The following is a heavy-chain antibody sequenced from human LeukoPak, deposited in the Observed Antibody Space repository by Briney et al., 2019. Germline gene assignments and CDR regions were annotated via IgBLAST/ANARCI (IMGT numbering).Heavy chain of an antibody. CDR1: GYSFTSYW. Sequence: GESLKISCKGSGYSFTSYWIGWVRQMPGKGLEWMGIIYPGDSDTRYSPSFQGQVTISAGKSISTAYLQWSSLKASDAAMYYCARFLMVRGVITGFDYWGQGTLVTVSS. D-gene: IGHD3-10*01. V-gene: IGHV5-51*01. J-gene: IGHJ4*02. CDR2: IYPGDSDT. CDR3: ARFLMVRGVITGFDY.